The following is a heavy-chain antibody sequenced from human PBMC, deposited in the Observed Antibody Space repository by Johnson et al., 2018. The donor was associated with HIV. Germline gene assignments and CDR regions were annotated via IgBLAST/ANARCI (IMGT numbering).Heavy chain of an antibody. J-gene: IGHJ3*02. Sequence: QVQLVESGGGVVQPGRSLRLSCAASGFTFNSYGMHWVRQAPGKGLEWVAVISYDGSNKYYADSVKGRFTLSRDNSKNTLYLRMNSLRAEDTAVYLCAKERGKRWLHPRDAFDIWGQGTMVTVSS. CDR1: GFTFNSYG. V-gene: IGHV3-30*18. CDR2: ISYDGSNK. D-gene: IGHD5-24*01. CDR3: AKERGKRWLHPRDAFDI.